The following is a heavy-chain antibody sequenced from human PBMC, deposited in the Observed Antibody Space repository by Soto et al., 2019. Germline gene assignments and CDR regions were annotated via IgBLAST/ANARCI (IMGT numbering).Heavy chain of an antibody. CDR3: ARVALSGGGWLDP. CDR2: INPRGGST. Sequence: QVQLVQSGAEVKKPGASVNVSCKASGHTFTSYYMHWVRQAPGQGLEWMGIINPRGGSTTYAQKFQGRVTVTRDTSTSTVYMELSNLRSDDTAIYYCARVALSGGGWLDPWGQGTLVTVSS. CDR1: GHTFTSYY. J-gene: IGHJ5*02. V-gene: IGHV1-46*01. D-gene: IGHD1-26*01.